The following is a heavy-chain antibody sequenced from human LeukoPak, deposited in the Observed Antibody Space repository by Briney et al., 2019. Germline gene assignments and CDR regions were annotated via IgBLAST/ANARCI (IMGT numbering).Heavy chain of an antibody. CDR2: FTTGANYT. J-gene: IGHJ2*01. CDR3: AKDRTVGASYWYFDL. Sequence: GGSLRLSCAASGFTVSSFAMSWVRQAPGKGLEWVSVFTTGANYTYYADSVKGRFTISRDTSKNILFLQMNTLRAEDTAIYYCAKDRTVGASYWYFDLWGRGTLVTVSS. CDR1: GFTVSSFA. D-gene: IGHD1-26*01. V-gene: IGHV3-23*03.